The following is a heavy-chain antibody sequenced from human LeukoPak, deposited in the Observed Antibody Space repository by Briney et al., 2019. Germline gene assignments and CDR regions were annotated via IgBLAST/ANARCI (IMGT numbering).Heavy chain of an antibody. CDR2: INPKSGGT. D-gene: IGHD6-13*01. J-gene: IGHJ6*02. V-gene: IGHV1-2*02. Sequence: ASVKVSCKASGYTFTGYYMHWVRQAPGQGLEWMGWINPKSGGTNYAQKFQGRVTMTRDTSISTAYMELSRLRSDDTAVYYCARALIAAAGSSYYYYYGMDVWGQGTTVTVSS. CDR3: ARALIAAAGSSYYYYYGMDV. CDR1: GYTFTGYY.